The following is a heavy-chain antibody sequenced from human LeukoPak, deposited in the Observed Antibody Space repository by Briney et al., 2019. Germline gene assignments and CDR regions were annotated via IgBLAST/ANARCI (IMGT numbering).Heavy chain of an antibody. Sequence: GGSLRLSCAASGFTFSSYSMNWVRQAPGKGLEWVSSISSSSSYIYYADSEKGRFTISRDNAKNSLYLQMNSLRAEDTAVYYCARDGAAGKGGLDYWGQGTLVTVSS. D-gene: IGHD6-13*01. J-gene: IGHJ4*02. CDR3: ARDGAAGKGGLDY. CDR1: GFTFSSYS. CDR2: ISSSSSYI. V-gene: IGHV3-21*01.